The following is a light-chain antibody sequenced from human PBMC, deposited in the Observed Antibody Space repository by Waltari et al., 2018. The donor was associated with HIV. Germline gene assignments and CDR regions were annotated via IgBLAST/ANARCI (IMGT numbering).Light chain of an antibody. CDR1: SSDVGGYNL. J-gene: IGLJ2*01. V-gene: IGLV2-23*02. CDR3: CAYAGSTTYVI. CDR2: EVS. Sequence: QSALTQPASVSGSPGQSITISCTGTSSDVGGYNLVSWYQQHPGKAPKLMSYEVSKRPSGVCSRFAGSKSGNTASLTISGLQAEDEADYYCCAYAGSTTYVIFGGGTKLTVL.